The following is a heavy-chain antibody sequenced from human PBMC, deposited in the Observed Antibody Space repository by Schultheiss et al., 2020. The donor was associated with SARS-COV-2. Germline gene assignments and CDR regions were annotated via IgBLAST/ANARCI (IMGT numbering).Heavy chain of an antibody. Sequence: GSLRLSCTVSGVSVSTYCWNWIRQPPGKGLEWIGFIHDSGSTNYNPSLKSRVTMSVDTSKNQFSLKLSSVTAADTAVYYCARHAINSGYLNFVGWVIDYWGQGTLVTVSS. CDR2: IHDSGST. D-gene: IGHD5-12*01. J-gene: IGHJ4*02. V-gene: IGHV4-59*08. CDR1: GVSVSTYC. CDR3: ARHAINSGYLNFVGWVIDY.